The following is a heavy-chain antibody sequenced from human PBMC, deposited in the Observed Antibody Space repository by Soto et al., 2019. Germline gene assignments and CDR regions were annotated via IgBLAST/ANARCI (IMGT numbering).Heavy chain of an antibody. Sequence: ASVKVSCKASGYTFTSYYMHWVRQAPGQGLEWMGIINPSGGSTSYAQKFQGRVTMTRDTSTSTVYMELSSLRSEDTAVYYCARAETAPAHPSPYYYMDVWGKGTTVTVSS. CDR3: ARAETAPAHPSPYYYMDV. CDR1: GYTFTSYY. D-gene: IGHD5-18*01. J-gene: IGHJ6*03. V-gene: IGHV1-46*03. CDR2: INPSGGST.